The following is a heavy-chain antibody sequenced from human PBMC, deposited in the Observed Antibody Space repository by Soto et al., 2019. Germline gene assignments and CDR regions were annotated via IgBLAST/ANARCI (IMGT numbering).Heavy chain of an antibody. Sequence: SETLSLSCAVSGGSFCGYSWSWIRQPPGKGLEWIGEINHSGSTNYNPSLKSRVTISVDTSKNQFSLKLSSVTAADTAVYYCARGRGVYVWGSYRYTVLFDYWGQGTLVTVSS. V-gene: IGHV4-34*01. CDR2: INHSGST. CDR1: GGSFCGYS. J-gene: IGHJ4*02. D-gene: IGHD3-16*02. CDR3: ARGRGVYVWGSYRYTVLFDY.